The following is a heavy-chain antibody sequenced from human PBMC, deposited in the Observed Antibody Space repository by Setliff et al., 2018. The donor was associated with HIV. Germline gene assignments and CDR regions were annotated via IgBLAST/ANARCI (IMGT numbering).Heavy chain of an antibody. J-gene: IGHJ3*02. Sequence: LSLTCTVSGGSISSYYWSWIRQPAGKGLEWIGRIYTSGSTNYNPSLKSRVTMSVDTSKNQFSLKLISVTAADTAVYYCARGGGSPQRFAFYIWGQGTMVTVS. CDR2: IYTSGST. CDR1: GGSISSYY. CDR3: ARGGGSPQRFAFYI. V-gene: IGHV4-4*07. D-gene: IGHD1-26*01.